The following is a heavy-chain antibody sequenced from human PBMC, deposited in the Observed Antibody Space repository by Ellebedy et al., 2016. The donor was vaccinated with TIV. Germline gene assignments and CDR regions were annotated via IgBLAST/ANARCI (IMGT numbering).Heavy chain of an antibody. J-gene: IGHJ5*02. CDR1: GGSISSSSYY. CDR3: ARVWNWFDP. Sequence: MPGGSLRLSCTVSGGSISSSSYYWGWIRRPPGKGLEWIGSIYYSGSTYYNPSLKRRVTISIDTSKSQVSLKLSSVTAADTAVYYWARVWNWFDPWGQGALVTISS. V-gene: IGHV4-39*07. CDR2: IYYSGST.